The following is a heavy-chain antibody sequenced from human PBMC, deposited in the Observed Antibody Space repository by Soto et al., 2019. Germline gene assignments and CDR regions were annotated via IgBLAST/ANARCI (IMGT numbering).Heavy chain of an antibody. D-gene: IGHD3-10*01. CDR2: INPNSGDT. J-gene: IGHJ6*02. CDR3: ARDGRGTRGFDDMDI. V-gene: IGHV1-2*02. Sequence: QVHLVQSGAEVKKPGASVKVSCKASGYIFTGYHIHWVRQAPGRGLEWMGWINPNSGDTEYAQNFQCRVTMTRDTSVNLVYSEMSGLMSDDTAFYYCARDGRGTRGFDDMDIWGQVTTVTVSS. CDR1: GYIFTGYH.